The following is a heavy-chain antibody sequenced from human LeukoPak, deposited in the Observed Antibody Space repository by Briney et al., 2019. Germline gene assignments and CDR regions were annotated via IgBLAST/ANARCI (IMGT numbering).Heavy chain of an antibody. CDR3: TSLFYGYFGY. Sequence: GRSLRLSCAASGFTFSSYAMHWVRQASGKGLEWVGRIRSKANSYATAYAASVKGRFTISRDDSKNTAYLQMNSLKTEDTAVYYCTSLFYGYFGYWGQGTLVTVSS. V-gene: IGHV3-73*01. D-gene: IGHD2/OR15-2a*01. J-gene: IGHJ4*02. CDR2: IRSKANSYAT. CDR1: GFTFSSYA.